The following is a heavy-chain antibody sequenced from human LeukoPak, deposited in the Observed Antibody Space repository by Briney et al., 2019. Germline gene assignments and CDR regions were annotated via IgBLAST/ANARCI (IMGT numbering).Heavy chain of an antibody. CDR1: GFTFSSYA. CDR3: ARADDYYDSSGYYSKVNRPIDY. V-gene: IGHV3-30-3*01. CDR2: ISYDGSNK. J-gene: IGHJ4*02. Sequence: GGSLRLSCAASGFTFSSYAMHWVRQAPGKGLEWVAVISYDGSNKYYADSVKGRFTISRDNSKNTLYLQMNSLRAEDTAVYYCARADDYYDSSGYYSKVNRPIDYWGQGTLVTVSS. D-gene: IGHD3-22*01.